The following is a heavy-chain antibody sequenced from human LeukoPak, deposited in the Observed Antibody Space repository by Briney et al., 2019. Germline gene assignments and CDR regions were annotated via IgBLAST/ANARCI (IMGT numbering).Heavy chain of an antibody. CDR1: GFTFKDHG. D-gene: IGHD1-26*01. Sequence: GGSLRLSCAASGFTFKDHGMSWVRQAPRKGLEWVSGISWNGGNTGYADSVKGRFTISRDNAKNSLYLQMNSLRAEDTASYYCARLKWGGATSPFDFWGQGTLATVSS. CDR2: ISWNGGNT. J-gene: IGHJ4*02. V-gene: IGHV3-20*04. CDR3: ARLKWGGATSPFDF.